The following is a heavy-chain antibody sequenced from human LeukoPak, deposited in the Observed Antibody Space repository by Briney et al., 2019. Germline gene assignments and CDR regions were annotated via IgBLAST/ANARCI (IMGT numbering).Heavy chain of an antibody. V-gene: IGHV3-23*01. D-gene: IGHD6-25*01. CDR2: ISGDGDSA. Sequence: GGSLRLSCAASGFTFSSYDMSWVRQAQGKGLEWVSGISGDGDSAYYADSVKGRFTVSRDISKNTLYLQMSSLRAEDTAVYYCLLAARDYWGQGTLVTVSS. CDR1: GFTFSSYD. J-gene: IGHJ4*02. CDR3: LLAARDY.